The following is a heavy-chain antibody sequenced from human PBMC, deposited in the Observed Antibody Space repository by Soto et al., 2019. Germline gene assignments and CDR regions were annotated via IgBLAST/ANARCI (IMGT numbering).Heavy chain of an antibody. CDR2: ISSSSSNS. D-gene: IGHD6-13*01. V-gene: IGHV3-48*02. J-gene: IGHJ4*02. Sequence: EVQLVESGGGLEQRGGSLRLSCAASGFIFSSYSMNWVRQAPGKGLEWVSYISSSSSNSYYADSVKGRFTISRDNAKNSLYLQMNSLRDEDTAVYYCASGGYIIPRIDYWGRGTLVTVSS. CDR3: ASGGYIIPRIDY. CDR1: GFIFSSYS.